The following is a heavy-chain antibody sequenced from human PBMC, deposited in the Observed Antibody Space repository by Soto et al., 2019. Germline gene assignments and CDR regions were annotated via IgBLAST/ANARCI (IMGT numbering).Heavy chain of an antibody. J-gene: IGHJ6*02. V-gene: IGHV1-69*12. CDR1: GGTFSSYA. CDR2: IIPIFGTA. CDR3: ARGGGLWFVEKQVGMDV. Sequence: QVQLVQSGAEVKKPGSSVKVSCKASGGTFSSYAISWVRQAPGQGLEWMGGIIPIFGTANYAQKFQGRVTCTADESTRTAYTELRSLRCGDTVVYYCARGGGLWFVEKQVGMDVWGQGTTVTVSS. D-gene: IGHD3-10*01.